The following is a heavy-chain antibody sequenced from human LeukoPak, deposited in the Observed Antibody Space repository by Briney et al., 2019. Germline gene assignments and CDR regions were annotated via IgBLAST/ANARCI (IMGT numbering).Heavy chain of an antibody. CDR2: IYPGDSDT. D-gene: IGHD2-15*01. CDR1: GYSFTSYW. V-gene: IGHV5-51*01. J-gene: IGHJ5*02. CDR3: AGRRGVAHNLFQP. Sequence: GESLKISCKGSGYSFTSYWIGWVRQMPGKGLEWMGIIYPGDSDTRYSPSFQGQVTISADKSISTAYLQWSSLKASDTAMYYCAGRRGVAHNLFQPWGQGNLVNGSS.